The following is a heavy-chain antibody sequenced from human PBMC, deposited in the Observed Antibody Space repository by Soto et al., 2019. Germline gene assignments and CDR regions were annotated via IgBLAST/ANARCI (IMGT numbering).Heavy chain of an antibody. Sequence: QVQLQESGPGLVKPSETLSLTCTVSGGSVSSGDYYWSWIRQPPGKGLEWIGYIYYTGGTNYNPSLKSRVTISKDTSKNEFSLKLTSVTAADTAVYYCARAYCSGGSCYYLDYWGQVTLVTVSS. J-gene: IGHJ4*02. CDR3: ARAYCSGGSCYYLDY. CDR2: IYYTGGT. D-gene: IGHD2-15*01. CDR1: GGSVSSGDYY. V-gene: IGHV4-61*08.